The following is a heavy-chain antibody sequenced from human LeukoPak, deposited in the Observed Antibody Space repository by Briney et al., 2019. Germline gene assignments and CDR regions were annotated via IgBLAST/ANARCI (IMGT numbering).Heavy chain of an antibody. Sequence: GESLKISCKGSGYSFTSYWIGWVRQMPGKGLEWMGIIYPGDSDTRYSPSFQGQVTISADKSISTAYLQWSSLKASDTAMYYCARISFWSGYPSYFDYWGQGTLVTVSS. CDR3: ARISFWSGYPSYFDY. CDR1: GYSFTSYW. CDR2: IYPGDSDT. D-gene: IGHD3-3*01. J-gene: IGHJ4*02. V-gene: IGHV5-51*01.